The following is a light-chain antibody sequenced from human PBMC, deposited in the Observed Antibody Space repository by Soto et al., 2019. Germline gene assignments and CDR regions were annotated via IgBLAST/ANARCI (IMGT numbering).Light chain of an antibody. J-gene: IGLJ3*02. CDR1: SSNIGAHYD. CDR2: GNS. V-gene: IGLV1-40*01. Sequence: QAVVTQPPSVSGAPGQRVTISCTGSSSNIGAHYDVHWYQQLPGTAPKLLIYGNSNRPSGVPDRFSGSKSGTSASLAITGLQAEDEADYYCQSYDSSLSDWVFGGGTKVTVL. CDR3: QSYDSSLSDWV.